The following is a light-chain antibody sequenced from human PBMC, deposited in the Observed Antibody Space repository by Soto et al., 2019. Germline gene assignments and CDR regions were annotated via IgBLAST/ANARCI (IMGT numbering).Light chain of an antibody. J-gene: IGKJ5*01. CDR2: DAS. CDR1: ENIYTN. CDR3: QQRSNWPPFT. V-gene: IGKV3-11*01. Sequence: EIVMRQSPATLSVSPGERATLSCRASENIYTNLAWYQQKPGQAPRLLIYDASNRATDIPARFSGSGSGTDFTLTISSLEPEDFAVYYCQQRSNWPPFTFGQGTRLEIK.